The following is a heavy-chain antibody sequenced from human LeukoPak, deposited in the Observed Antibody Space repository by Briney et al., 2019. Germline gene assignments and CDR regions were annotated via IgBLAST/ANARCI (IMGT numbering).Heavy chain of an antibody. CDR3: ARDLYYYDSSGYYQNPYYYYYGMDV. J-gene: IGHJ6*02. CDR1: GITVSTNY. D-gene: IGHD3-22*01. Sequence: PGGSLRLSCAASGITVSTNYMSWVRQAPGKGLEWVSIIYSGGATFYADSVKGRFTISRENSKNTLWLQMNSLRAEDTAVYYCARDLYYYDSSGYYQNPYYYYYGMDVWGQGTTVTVSS. CDR2: IYSGGAT. V-gene: IGHV3-66*01.